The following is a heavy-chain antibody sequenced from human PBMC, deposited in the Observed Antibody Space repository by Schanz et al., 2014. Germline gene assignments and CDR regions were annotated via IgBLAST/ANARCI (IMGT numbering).Heavy chain of an antibody. J-gene: IGHJ4*02. V-gene: IGHV3-23*04. CDR2: ISDSGSST. CDR3: ARDRVQYSSGWYSDS. D-gene: IGHD6-19*01. Sequence: EVQLVESGGVVVQPGGSLRLSCAASGFTFSSYAMSWVRQAPGKGLEWVSTISDSGSSTYYADSVKGRFTISRDNAKNSLYLQMSSLRAEDTAVYYCARDRVQYSSGWYSDSWGQGTLVTVSS. CDR1: GFTFSSYA.